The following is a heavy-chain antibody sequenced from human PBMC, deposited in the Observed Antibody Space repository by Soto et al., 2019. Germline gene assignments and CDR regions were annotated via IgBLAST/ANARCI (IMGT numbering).Heavy chain of an antibody. V-gene: IGHV4-39*01. CDR1: GGSISSSSYY. J-gene: IGHJ5*02. Sequence: SETLSLTCTVSGGSISSSSYYWGWIRQPPGKGLEWIGSIYYSGSTYYNPSLKSRVTISVDTSKNQFSLKLSSVTAADTAVYYCARLYYDFWSGSHNWFDPWGQGTLVTVSS. D-gene: IGHD3-3*01. CDR2: IYYSGST. CDR3: ARLYYDFWSGSHNWFDP.